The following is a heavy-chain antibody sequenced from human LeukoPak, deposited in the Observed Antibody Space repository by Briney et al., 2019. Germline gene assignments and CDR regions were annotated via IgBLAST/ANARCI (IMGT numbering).Heavy chain of an antibody. CDR1: GFTFSSYG. CDR3: AKGASGSYHTPYDY. CDR2: ISYDGSNK. J-gene: IGHJ4*02. D-gene: IGHD1-26*01. V-gene: IGHV3-30*18. Sequence: GGSLRLSCAASGFTFSSYGMHWVRQAPGKGLEWVAVISYDGSNKYYADSVKGRFTISRDNSKNTLYLQMNSLRAEDTAVYYCAKGASGSYHTPYDYWGQGTLVTVSS.